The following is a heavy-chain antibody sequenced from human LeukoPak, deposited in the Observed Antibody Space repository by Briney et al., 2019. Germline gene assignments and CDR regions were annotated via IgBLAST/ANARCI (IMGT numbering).Heavy chain of an antibody. CDR2: IYTSGNT. V-gene: IGHV4-4*07. D-gene: IGHD3-16*01. J-gene: IGHJ2*01. Sequence: PSETLSLTCTVSGGSIRSYHWSWIRQPARKGLEWVGLIYTSGNTKYNSSLKSRVTMSVDTSKNQFSLKLRSVTAADTAVYFCASLGSGRFFNLWGRGTLVTVSS. CDR3: ASLGSGRFFNL. CDR1: GGSIRSYH.